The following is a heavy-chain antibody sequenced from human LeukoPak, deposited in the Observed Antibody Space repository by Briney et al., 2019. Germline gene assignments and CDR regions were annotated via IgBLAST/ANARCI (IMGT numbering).Heavy chain of an antibody. V-gene: IGHV4-30-2*01. J-gene: IGHJ6*03. CDR1: GGSISSGGYY. D-gene: IGHD6-6*01. Sequence: SETLSLTCTVSGGSISSGGYYWSWIRQPPGKGLEWIGYIYHSGSTYYNPSLKSRVTISVGRSKNQFSLKLSSVTAADTAMYYCARVEAAPPYYYYMDVWGKGTTVTVSS. CDR2: IYHSGST. CDR3: ARVEAAPPYYYYMDV.